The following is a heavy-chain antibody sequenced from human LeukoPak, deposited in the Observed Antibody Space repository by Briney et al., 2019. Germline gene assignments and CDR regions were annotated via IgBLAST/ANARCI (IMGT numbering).Heavy chain of an antibody. CDR3: AALGITMIGGV. Sequence: GGSLRLSCADSGFTFSSYWMHWVRQVPGKGLVWVSRINSDGSSTTYADSVKGRFTISRDNAKNSLYLQMNSLRAEDTAVYYCAALGITMIGGVWGKGTTVTISS. V-gene: IGHV3-74*01. CDR2: INSDGSST. D-gene: IGHD3-10*02. CDR1: GFTFSSYW. J-gene: IGHJ6*04.